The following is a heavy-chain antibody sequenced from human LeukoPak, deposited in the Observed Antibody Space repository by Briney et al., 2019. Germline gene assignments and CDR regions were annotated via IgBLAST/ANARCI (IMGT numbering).Heavy chain of an antibody. V-gene: IGHV1-69*06. CDR2: IIPIFGTA. D-gene: IGHD2-15*01. Sequence: ASVKVSCKASGGTFSSYAISWVRQAPGQELEWMGGIIPIFGTANYAQKFQGRVTITADKSTSTAYMELSSLRSEDTAAYYCARDHCSGGSCSHGDWGQGTLVTVSS. CDR1: GGTFSSYA. J-gene: IGHJ4*02. CDR3: ARDHCSGGSCSHGD.